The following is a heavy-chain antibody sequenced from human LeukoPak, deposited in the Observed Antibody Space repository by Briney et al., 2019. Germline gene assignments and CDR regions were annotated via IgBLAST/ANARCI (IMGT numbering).Heavy chain of an antibody. CDR3: ARVRYDGSGYYFMYDY. J-gene: IGHJ4*02. D-gene: IGHD3-22*01. CDR2: ISWNSGSI. CDR1: GFTFYDYA. Sequence: PGGSLRLSCAASGFTFYDYAMHWLRQAPGKGLEGGSDISWNSGSIGYADSVKGRFTISRDNAKNSLYLHMNSLRAGDTAVYYCARVRYDGSGYYFMYDYWGQGTLVTVSS. V-gene: IGHV3-9*01.